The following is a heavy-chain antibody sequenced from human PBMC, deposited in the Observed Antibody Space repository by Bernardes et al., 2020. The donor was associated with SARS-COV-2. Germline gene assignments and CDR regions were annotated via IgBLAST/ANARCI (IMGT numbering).Heavy chain of an antibody. CDR1: GFSVSAYGGS. V-gene: IGHV2-5*02. J-gene: IGHJ4*02. CDR2: LYWDGDD. Sequence: TLVKPAQTLTLTCSISGFSVSAYGGSVAWIRQPPGKALEWLALLYWDGDDRYSPSLKNRLRISSDIAENQVILTMTTMDPVDTATYFCAHSSSVGRRSFDNWGPGTLVTVSS. D-gene: IGHD1-26*01. CDR3: AHSSSVGRRSFDN.